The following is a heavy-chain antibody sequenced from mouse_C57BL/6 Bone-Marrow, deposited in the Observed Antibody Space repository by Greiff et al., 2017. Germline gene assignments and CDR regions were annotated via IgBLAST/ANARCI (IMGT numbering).Heavy chain of an antibody. CDR1: GYTFTSYW. J-gene: IGHJ3*01. CDR2: IYPSDSET. D-gene: IGHD2-1*01. CDR3: ARGGKKLPWFAY. V-gene: IGHV1-61*01. Sequence: QVQLQQPGAELVRPGSSVKLSCKASGYTFTSYWMDWVKQRPGQGLEWIGNIYPSDSETHYNQKFKDKATLTVDKASRTAYMQRSSRTSEDSAVYYCARGGKKLPWFAYWGQGTLVTVSA.